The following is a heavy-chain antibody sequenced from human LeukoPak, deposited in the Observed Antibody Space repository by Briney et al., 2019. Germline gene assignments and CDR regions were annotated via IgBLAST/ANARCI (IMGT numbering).Heavy chain of an antibody. J-gene: IGHJ6*03. D-gene: IGHD3-22*01. CDR2: VNQGATQK. CDR3: ARRGLIVAGHLYYYYYMDV. V-gene: IGHV3-7*01. CDR1: GFDFSTQW. Sequence: PGGSLRLSCAASGFDFSTQWMSWVRQAPGKGLEWVAIVNQGATQKYYVDSVKGRFTISRDNAENSLYLQMNSLRAEDTAVYYCARRGLIVAGHLYYYYYMDVWGKGTTVTISS.